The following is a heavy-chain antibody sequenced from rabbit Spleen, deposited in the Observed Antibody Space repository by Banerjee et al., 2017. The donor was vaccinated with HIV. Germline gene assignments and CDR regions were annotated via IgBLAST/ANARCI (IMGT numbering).Heavy chain of an antibody. V-gene: IGHV1S40*01. CDR3: TRDDGSGHYIDGYFNL. J-gene: IGHJ4*01. CDR1: GVPFSSSSY. CDR2: IDSGSSGFT. D-gene: IGHD1-1*01. Sequence: QSLEESGGDLVKPGASLTLTCTASGVPFSSSSYMCWVRQAPGKGLEWIACIDSGSSGFTYFATWAKGRFTCSKTSSTTVTLQMTRLTAADTATYFCTRDDGSGHYIDGYFNLWGPGTLVTVS.